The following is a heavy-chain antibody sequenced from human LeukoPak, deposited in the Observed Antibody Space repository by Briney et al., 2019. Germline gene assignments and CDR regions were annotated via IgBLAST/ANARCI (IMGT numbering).Heavy chain of an antibody. CDR1: GYSISSGYY. D-gene: IGHD2-2*01. CDR2: IYHSGST. Sequence: PSETLSLTCAVSGYSISSGYYWGWIRQPPGKGLEWIGSIYHSGSTYYNPSLKSRVTISVDTSKNRFSLKLSSVTAADTAVYYCTRLVPASDYWGQGTLVTVSS. J-gene: IGHJ4*02. CDR3: TRLVPASDY. V-gene: IGHV4-38-2*01.